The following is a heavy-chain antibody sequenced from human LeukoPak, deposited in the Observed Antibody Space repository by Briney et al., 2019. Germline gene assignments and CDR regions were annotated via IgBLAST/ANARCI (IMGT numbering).Heavy chain of an antibody. J-gene: IGHJ6*03. Sequence: SETLSLTCTVSGGSISTYYWSWIRQPAGKGLEWIGRVYTSGSTNSNPSLKSRVTMSVDTSKSQFSLKLTSVTAADTAVYYCARAVGSGSFQTYYYYMDVWGKGTTVTISS. CDR2: VYTSGST. D-gene: IGHD3-10*01. V-gene: IGHV4-4*07. CDR3: ARAVGSGSFQTYYYYMDV. CDR1: GGSISTYY.